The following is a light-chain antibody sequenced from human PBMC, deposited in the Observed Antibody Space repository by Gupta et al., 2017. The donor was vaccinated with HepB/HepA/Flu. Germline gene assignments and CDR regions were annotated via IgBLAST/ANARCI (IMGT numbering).Light chain of an antibody. V-gene: IGLV1-51*02. CDR1: SSNIGNNY. Sequence: QSVLTQPPSVSAAPGQKVTISCSGSSSNIGNNYVSWYQQLPGTAPKLLIYENNKRPSWIPDRFSGSKSGTSATLGITGLQTGDEADYYFGTWDSSLSAGVFGGGTKLTVL. J-gene: IGLJ3*02. CDR3: GTWDSSLSAGV. CDR2: ENN.